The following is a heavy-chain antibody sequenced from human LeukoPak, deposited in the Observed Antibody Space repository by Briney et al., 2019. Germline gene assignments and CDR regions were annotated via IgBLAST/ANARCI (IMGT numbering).Heavy chain of an antibody. V-gene: IGHV4-4*02. CDR2: IYHSGST. D-gene: IGHD3-3*01. Sequence: PSETPSLTCAVSGGSISSSNWWSWVRQPPGKGLEWIGEIYHSGSTNYNPSLKSRVTISVDKSKNQFSLKLSSVTAADTAVYYCARLGRNYDFWSGYIFDYWGQGTLVTVSS. J-gene: IGHJ4*02. CDR1: GGSISSSNW. CDR3: ARLGRNYDFWSGYIFDY.